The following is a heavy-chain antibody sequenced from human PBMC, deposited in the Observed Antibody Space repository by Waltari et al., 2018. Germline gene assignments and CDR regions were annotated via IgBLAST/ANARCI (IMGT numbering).Heavy chain of an antibody. CDR3: ALGYYGSGSPLPFDY. V-gene: IGHV3-48*01. D-gene: IGHD3-10*01. CDR1: GFTFSSYS. CDR2: ISSSSSTI. J-gene: IGHJ4*02. Sequence: EVQLVESGGGLVQPGGSLRLSCAASGFTFSSYSMNWVRQAPGKGLEWVSYISSSSSTIYYADSVKGRFTISRDNAKNSLYLQMNSLRAEDTAVCYCALGYYGSGSPLPFDYWGQGTLVTVSS.